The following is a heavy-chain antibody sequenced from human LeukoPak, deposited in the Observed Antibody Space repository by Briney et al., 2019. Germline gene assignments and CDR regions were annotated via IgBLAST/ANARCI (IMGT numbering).Heavy chain of an antibody. D-gene: IGHD5-18*01. J-gene: IGHJ4*02. CDR2: IWCDGSNK. CDR3: ARNDKGNSYGYSIDY. CDR1: GFTFSSHG. Sequence: PGRSLRLPCAASGFTFSSHGMHWVRQAPGKGLEWVAVIWCDGSNKYYADSVKGRFTISRDNSKNTLYLQMNSLRAEDTAVYYCARNDKGNSYGYSIDYWGQGTLVTVSS. V-gene: IGHV3-33*01.